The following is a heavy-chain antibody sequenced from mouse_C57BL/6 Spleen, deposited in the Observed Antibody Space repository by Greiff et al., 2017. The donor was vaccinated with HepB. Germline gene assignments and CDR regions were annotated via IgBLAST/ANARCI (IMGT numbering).Heavy chain of an antibody. CDR3: ARFGYDDYDVAY. D-gene: IGHD2-4*01. Sequence: QVQLQQSGPELVKPGASVKISCKASGYAFSSSWMNWVKQRPGKGLEWIGRIYPGDGDTNYNGKFKGKATLTADKSSSTAYMQLSSLTSEDSAVYFCARFGYDDYDVAYWGQGTLVTVSA. J-gene: IGHJ3*01. V-gene: IGHV1-82*01. CDR1: GYAFSSSW. CDR2: IYPGDGDT.